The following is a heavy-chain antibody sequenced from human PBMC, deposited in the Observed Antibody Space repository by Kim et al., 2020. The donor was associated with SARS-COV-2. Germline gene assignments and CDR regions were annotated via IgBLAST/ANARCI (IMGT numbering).Heavy chain of an antibody. V-gene: IGHV1-2*04. D-gene: IGHD1-1*01. Sequence: AQKLQGWVTMTRDTSISTAYMELSRLRSDDTAVYYCARDLGWNDVNAFDIWGQGTMVTVSS. CDR3: ARDLGWNDVNAFDI. J-gene: IGHJ3*02.